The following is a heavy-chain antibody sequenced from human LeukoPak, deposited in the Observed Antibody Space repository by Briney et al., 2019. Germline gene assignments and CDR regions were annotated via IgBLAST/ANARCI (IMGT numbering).Heavy chain of an antibody. CDR2: IVPTT. J-gene: IGHJ4*02. CDR3: AKGGGIQLWLRPAIDY. D-gene: IGHD5-18*01. Sequence: IVPTTSSPHSLNARFTISTHNSNNTLYLQMNSLRAEDTAVYYCAKGGGIQLWLRPAIDYWGQGTLVTVSS. V-gene: IGHV3-23*01.